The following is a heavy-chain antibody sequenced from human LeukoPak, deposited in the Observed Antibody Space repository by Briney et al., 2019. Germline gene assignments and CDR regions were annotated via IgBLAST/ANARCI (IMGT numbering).Heavy chain of an antibody. J-gene: IGHJ3*02. Sequence: SETLSLTCTVSGGSISSYYWSWIRQPPGKGLEWIGYIYTSGSTNYNPSLKSRVTISVDTSKNQFSLKLSSVTAADTAVYYCARQPYTAAAGIGAFDIWGQGTMVTVSS. V-gene: IGHV4-4*09. CDR3: ARQPYTAAAGIGAFDI. CDR2: IYTSGST. CDR1: GGSISSYY. D-gene: IGHD6-13*01.